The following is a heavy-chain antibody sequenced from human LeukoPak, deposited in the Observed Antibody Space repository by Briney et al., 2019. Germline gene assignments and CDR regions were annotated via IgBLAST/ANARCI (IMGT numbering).Heavy chain of an antibody. J-gene: IGHJ3*02. CDR2: IYPGDSDT. CDR1: EYSFTNYW. CDR3: ARPATSPEDAFDI. Sequence: GESLKISCKGSEYSFTNYWIGWVRQMPGKGLEWMGIIYPGDSDTRYSPSFQGQVTISADKSISTAYLQWSSLKASDTAMYYCARPATSPEDAFDIWGQGTMVTVSS. D-gene: IGHD1-26*01. V-gene: IGHV5-51*01.